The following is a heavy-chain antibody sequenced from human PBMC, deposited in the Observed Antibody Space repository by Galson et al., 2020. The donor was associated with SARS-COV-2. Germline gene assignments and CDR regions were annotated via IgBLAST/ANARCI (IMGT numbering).Heavy chain of an antibody. CDR1: GGSIRSSKYY. Sequence: SETLSLTCTVPGGSIRSSKYYWGWIRQPPAKGLEWTGSIYHSGNTYYNPSLKSRVTISVDTSKNQFFLKLTSVAAADTAVYYCARPSSLYSGNDPWGQGILVTVSS. V-gene: IGHV4-39*01. CDR2: IYHSGNT. CDR3: ARPSSLYSGNDP. J-gene: IGHJ5*02. D-gene: IGHD1-26*01.